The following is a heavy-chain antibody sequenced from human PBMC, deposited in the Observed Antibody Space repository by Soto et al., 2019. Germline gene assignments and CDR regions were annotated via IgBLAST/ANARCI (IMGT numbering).Heavy chain of an antibody. D-gene: IGHD5-18*01. CDR2: ISGSGGST. J-gene: IGHJ6*02. CDR1: GFTFSSYA. V-gene: IGHV3-23*01. Sequence: GGSLRLSCAASGFTFSSYAMSWVRQAPGKGLEWVSAISGSGGSTYYADSVKGRFTISRDNSKNTLYLQMNSLRAEDTAVYYCAKGSRGYSYLPGTLNYYYNGVEVRGQGTTVTVSS. CDR3: AKGSRGYSYLPGTLNYYYNGVEV.